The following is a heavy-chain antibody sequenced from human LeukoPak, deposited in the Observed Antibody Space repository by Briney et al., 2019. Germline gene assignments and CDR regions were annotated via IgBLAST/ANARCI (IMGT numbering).Heavy chain of an antibody. CDR2: ISSSSSYI. J-gene: IGHJ4*02. CDR3: ARDHINHGDRRDYFDY. Sequence: TPGGSLRLSCAASGFTFSSYSMNWVRQAPGKGLEWVSSISSSSSYIYYADSVKGRFTISRDNAKNSLYLQMNSLRAEDTAVYYCARDHINHGDRRDYFDYWGQGTLVTVSS. D-gene: IGHD4-17*01. V-gene: IGHV3-21*01. CDR1: GFTFSSYS.